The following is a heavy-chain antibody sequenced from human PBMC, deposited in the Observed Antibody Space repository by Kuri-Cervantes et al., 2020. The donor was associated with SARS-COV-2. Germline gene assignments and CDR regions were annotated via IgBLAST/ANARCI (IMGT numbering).Heavy chain of an antibody. CDR1: GYTFTNND. CDR3: AREGKTSDFWSGYLEDYMDV. J-gene: IGHJ6*03. CDR2: MNPDTGNA. Sequence: ASVKVSCKASGYTFTNNDINWVRQASGQGLEWMGWMNPDTGNAGYAQKFQGRVTLTRITSISTAYMELSSLRAEDTAVYYCAREGKTSDFWSGYLEDYMDVWGKGTTVTVSS. V-gene: IGHV1-8*02. D-gene: IGHD3-3*01.